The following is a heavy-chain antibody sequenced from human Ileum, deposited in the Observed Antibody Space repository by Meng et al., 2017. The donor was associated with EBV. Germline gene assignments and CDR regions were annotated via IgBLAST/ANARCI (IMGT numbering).Heavy chain of an antibody. CDR2: MNSSTGNA. CDR3: VRGSGAGGRDWFDP. CDR1: GHTFIHHV. J-gene: IGHJ5*02. D-gene: IGHD3-16*01. V-gene: IGHV1-8*01. Sequence: QVHRVRAGYRVKKPVATVNVSCKASGHTFIHHVINWVRQAVGQGLESIGWMNSSTGNAGYAQKFRGRVTMTRDTSINTAYLEVISLTSEDTAVYYCVRGSGAGGRDWFDPWGQGTLVTVSS.